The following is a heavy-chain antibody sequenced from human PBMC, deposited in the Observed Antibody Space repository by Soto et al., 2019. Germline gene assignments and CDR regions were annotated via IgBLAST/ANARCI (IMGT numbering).Heavy chain of an antibody. Sequence: PGESLKISCKGSGYSFTIYWIGWVLQMPWKGLEWMGIIYPGDSDTRYSPSFQGQVTISADKSISTAYLQWSSLKASDTAMYYCARPRQAYDYGDYDFDYWGQGTLVTVSS. D-gene: IGHD4-17*01. J-gene: IGHJ4*02. CDR1: GYSFTIYW. CDR2: IYPGDSDT. CDR3: ARPRQAYDYGDYDFDY. V-gene: IGHV5-51*01.